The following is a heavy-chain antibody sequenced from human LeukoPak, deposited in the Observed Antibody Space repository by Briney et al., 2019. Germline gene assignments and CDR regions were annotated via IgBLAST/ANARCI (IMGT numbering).Heavy chain of an antibody. J-gene: IGHJ4*02. CDR3: AREGEDYGSGSTFAY. Sequence: SETLSLTCAVYGGSFSGYYWSWIRQPPGKGLECIGEINHSGSTNHNPSLKSRVTISVDTSKNQFSLKLSSATAADTAVYYCAREGEDYGSGSTFAYWGQGTLVTVSS. D-gene: IGHD3-10*01. CDR2: INHSGST. V-gene: IGHV4-34*01. CDR1: GGSFSGYY.